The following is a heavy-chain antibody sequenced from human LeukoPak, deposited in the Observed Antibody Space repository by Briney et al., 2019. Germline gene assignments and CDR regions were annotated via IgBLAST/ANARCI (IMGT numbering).Heavy chain of an antibody. V-gene: IGHV1-2*02. D-gene: IGHD2-2*01. J-gene: IGHJ3*02. CDR1: GYTFTGYY. CDR2: INPNSGGT. CDR3: ATCVVVPAAISDAFDI. Sequence: ASVKVSCKASGYTFTGYYMHCVRQAPGQGLEWMGWINPNSGGTNYAQKFQGRVTMTRDTSISTAYMELSRLRSGDTAVYYCATCVVVPAAISDAFDIWGQGTMVTVSS.